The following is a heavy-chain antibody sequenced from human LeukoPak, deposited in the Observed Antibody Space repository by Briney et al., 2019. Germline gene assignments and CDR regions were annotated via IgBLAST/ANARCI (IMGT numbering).Heavy chain of an antibody. D-gene: IGHD6-19*01. CDR3: ARAGSSGWYEIDY. J-gene: IGHJ4*02. Sequence: GGSLRLSCAASGFTFSSYSMNWVRQAPGKGLEWVSSISSSSYIYYADSVKGRFTISRDNAKNSLYLQMNSLRAEDTAVYYCARAGSSGWYEIDYWGQGTLVTVSS. CDR2: ISSSSYI. V-gene: IGHV3-21*01. CDR1: GFTFSSYS.